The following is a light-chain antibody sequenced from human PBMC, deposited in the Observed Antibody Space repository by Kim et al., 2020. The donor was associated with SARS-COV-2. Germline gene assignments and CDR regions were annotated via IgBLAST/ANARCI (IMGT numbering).Light chain of an antibody. CDR3: QVWDSSSDHVV. Sequence: APGKTDWITCGGNNIGSKSVHWYQQKPGQAPVLVIYYDSDRPSGIPERFSGSNSGNTATLTISRVEAGDEADYYCQVWDSSSDHVVFGGGTQLTV. J-gene: IGLJ2*01. CDR2: YDS. V-gene: IGLV3-21*04. CDR1: NIGSKS.